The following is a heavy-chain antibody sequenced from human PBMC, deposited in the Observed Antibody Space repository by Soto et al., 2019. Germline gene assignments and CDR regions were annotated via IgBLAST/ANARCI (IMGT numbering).Heavy chain of an antibody. CDR1: GFTFSNAW. Sequence: PGGSLRLSCAASGFTFSNAWMSWVRQAPGKGLEWVGRIKSKTDGGTTDYAAPVKGRFTISRDDSKNTLYLQMNSLKTEDTAVYYCTTPPAGVPAATTCYYYYHMHVSGKATTVTVSS. CDR3: TTPPAGVPAATTCYYYYHMHV. J-gene: IGHJ6*03. V-gene: IGHV3-15*01. D-gene: IGHD2-2*01. CDR2: IKSKTDGGTT.